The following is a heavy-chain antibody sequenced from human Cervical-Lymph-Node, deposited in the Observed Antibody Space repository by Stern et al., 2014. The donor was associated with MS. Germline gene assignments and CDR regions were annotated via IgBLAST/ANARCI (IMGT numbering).Heavy chain of an antibody. CDR3: ARGDNWRRLNY. D-gene: IGHD1-20*01. V-gene: IGHV3-30*03. J-gene: IGHJ4*02. CDR1: GFTFSTSG. Sequence: VQLLESGGGLVQPGRTLRLSCAASGFTFSTSGMHWVRPAPGKGLEWVAGISCDGCRKFYGASVKGRFTISRDNSKNTLYLQMNSLRPEDTAVFYCARGDNWRRLNYWGQGSLVTVSS. CDR2: ISCDGCRK.